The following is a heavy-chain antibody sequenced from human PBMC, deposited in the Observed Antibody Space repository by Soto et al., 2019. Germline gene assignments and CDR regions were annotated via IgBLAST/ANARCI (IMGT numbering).Heavy chain of an antibody. CDR3: ARVGYCSSTSCYMGVWYYVMDG. V-gene: IGHV4-39*01. CDR1: GGSISSSSYY. D-gene: IGHD2-2*01. CDR2: IYHSGST. Sequence: PSETLSLTRTVSGGSISSSSYYWRRIRQPPGKGLEWIGSIYHSGSTYYNPSLKSRVTISVDTSKNQFSLKLSSVTSADTAVYYCARVGYCSSTSCYMGVWYYVMDGWGQGTTVT. J-gene: IGHJ6*02.